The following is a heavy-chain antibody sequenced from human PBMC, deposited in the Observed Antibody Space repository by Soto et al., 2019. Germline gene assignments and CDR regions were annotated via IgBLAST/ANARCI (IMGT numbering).Heavy chain of an antibody. Sequence: SETLSLTCTVSGGYISGYYWSWIRQPPGKGLEWIGYMYNTGSTVYNPSFKSRVTISVDTSKNQFSLKLNSVTAADTAVYYCARDLWGYCGTDCYPLDVWGQGTTVTV. D-gene: IGHD2-21*02. J-gene: IGHJ6*02. V-gene: IGHV4-59*01. CDR2: MYNTGST. CDR1: GGYISGYY. CDR3: ARDLWGYCGTDCYPLDV.